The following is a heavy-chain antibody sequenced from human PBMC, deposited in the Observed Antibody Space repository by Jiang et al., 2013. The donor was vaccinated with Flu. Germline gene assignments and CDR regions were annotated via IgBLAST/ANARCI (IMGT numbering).Heavy chain of an antibody. CDR3: AKASYYGWGSPVDS. D-gene: IGHD3-10*01. CDR1: YTFTSAD. J-gene: IGHJ5*01. CDR2: LNPNNGYI. V-gene: IGHV1-8*01. Sequence: YTFTSADINWVRQAAGQGLEWLGRLNPNNGYIGYAQTFQGRVTMTRNTSISTVYLELSSLRSEDTAVYYCAKASYYGWGSPVDSWGQGTLVTVSS.